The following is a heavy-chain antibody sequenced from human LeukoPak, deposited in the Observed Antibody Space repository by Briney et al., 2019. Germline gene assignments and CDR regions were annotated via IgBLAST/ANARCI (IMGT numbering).Heavy chain of an antibody. D-gene: IGHD6-13*01. Sequence: SETLSLTCAVYGGSFSGYYWSWIRQPPGKGLEWIGEINHSGSTNYNPSLKSRVTISVDTSKNQFSLKLSSVTAADTAVYYCARGYPPAWHSTFDYYFDYWGQGTLVTVSS. V-gene: IGHV4-34*01. CDR3: ARGYPPAWHSTFDYYFDY. CDR1: GGSFSGYY. J-gene: IGHJ4*02. CDR2: INHSGST.